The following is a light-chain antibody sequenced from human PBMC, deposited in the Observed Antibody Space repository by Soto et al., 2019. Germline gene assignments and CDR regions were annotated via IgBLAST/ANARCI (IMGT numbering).Light chain of an antibody. V-gene: IGKV1-5*03. Sequence: DIPVTQSPSTLSASVGDRFAITCRASQSISTYLAWYQQKPGKAPKLLIYKASSLESGVPSRFSGSGSGAEFTLTISSLQPDDFATYYCQQYNTYSRTFGQGTKA. CDR3: QQYNTYSRT. CDR1: QSISTY. J-gene: IGKJ1*01. CDR2: KAS.